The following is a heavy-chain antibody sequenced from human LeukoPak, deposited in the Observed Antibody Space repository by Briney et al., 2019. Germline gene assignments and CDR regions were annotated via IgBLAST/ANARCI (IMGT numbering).Heavy chain of an antibody. CDR3: TKDISYDFWSGYRYMDV. J-gene: IGHJ6*03. CDR2: ISWKSGSI. CDR1: GFTFDDYG. V-gene: IGHV3-9*01. Sequence: GRSLRLSCAASGFTFDDYGMHWVRQAPGKGLEWVSGISWKSGSIGYAESVKGRFTISRDNAKNSLYLQMNSLRAEDTALYYCTKDISYDFWSGYRYMDVWGKGTTVTVSS. D-gene: IGHD3-3*01.